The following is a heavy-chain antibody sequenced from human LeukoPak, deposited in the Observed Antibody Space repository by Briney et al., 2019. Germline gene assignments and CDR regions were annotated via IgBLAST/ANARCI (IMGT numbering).Heavy chain of an antibody. D-gene: IGHD2-21*01. V-gene: IGHV3-74*01. J-gene: IGHJ4*02. CDR2: LDRDGTTT. CDR1: GFTFSTYW. Sequence: PGGSLRLSCAASGFTFSTYWMHWVRQAPGKGLEWVSRLDRDGTTTSYADSVYGRFTISRDNAKSTLYLQMRSLRAEDTAVYYCASGHLFYYIDYWGQGTVVTASS. CDR3: ASGHLFYYIDY.